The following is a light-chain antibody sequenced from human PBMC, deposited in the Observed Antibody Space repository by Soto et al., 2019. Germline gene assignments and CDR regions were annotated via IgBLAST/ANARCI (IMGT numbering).Light chain of an antibody. CDR1: QNVGTS. CDR2: DAS. J-gene: IGKJ5*01. Sequence: EIVLTPSPATLSLSPGERATLSCRAGQNVGTSLVWSQQKPAQSPRLLIYDASHRATGVPARFSGSGSGTDFTLTISSLEAEDSAVYYCQQRSVWPITFGQGTRLEIK. CDR3: QQRSVWPIT. V-gene: IGKV3-11*01.